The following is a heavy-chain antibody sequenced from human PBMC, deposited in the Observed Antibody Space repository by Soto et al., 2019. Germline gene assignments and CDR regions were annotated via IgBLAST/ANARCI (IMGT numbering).Heavy chain of an antibody. V-gene: IGHV3-33*01. J-gene: IGHJ6*02. CDR1: GFTFSSYG. D-gene: IGHD3-10*01. Sequence: QVQLVESGGGVVQPGRSLRLSCAASGFTFSSYGMHWVRQAPGKGLEWVAVIWYDGSNKYYADSVKGRFTISRDNSKNTLYLQMNSLRAEDTAVYYCARDRLDYYGSGIYYNANYGMDVWGQGTTVTVSS. CDR2: IWYDGSNK. CDR3: ARDRLDYYGSGIYYNANYGMDV.